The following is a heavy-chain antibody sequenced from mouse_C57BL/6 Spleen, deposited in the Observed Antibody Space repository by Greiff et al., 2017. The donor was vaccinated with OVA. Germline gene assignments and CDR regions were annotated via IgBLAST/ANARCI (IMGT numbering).Heavy chain of an antibody. V-gene: IGHV1-26*01. Sequence: EVQLQQSGPELVKPGASVKISCKASGYTFTDYYMNWVKQSHGKSLEWIGDINPNNGGTSYNQKFKGKATLTVDKSSSTAYMELRSLTSEDSAVYYCARRRQLYFDYWGQGTTLTVSS. CDR2: INPNNGGT. CDR1: GYTFTDYY. D-gene: IGHD3-2*01. CDR3: ARRRQLYFDY. J-gene: IGHJ2*01.